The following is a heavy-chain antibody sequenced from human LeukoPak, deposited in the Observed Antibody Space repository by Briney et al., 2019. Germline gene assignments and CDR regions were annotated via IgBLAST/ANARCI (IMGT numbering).Heavy chain of an antibody. Sequence: GGSLRLSCAASGFTFSNYAMHWVRQAPGTGLELVAVIWFDGTNKYYGDSVRGRFTISRDNSKNRLYLQSNSLRDEDTAVYYCAKARGSGWHDPWYLDYWGQGTLVTVSS. CDR3: AKARGSGWHDPWYLDY. CDR1: GFTFSNYA. D-gene: IGHD6-19*01. J-gene: IGHJ4*02. CDR2: IWFDGTNK. V-gene: IGHV3-33*03.